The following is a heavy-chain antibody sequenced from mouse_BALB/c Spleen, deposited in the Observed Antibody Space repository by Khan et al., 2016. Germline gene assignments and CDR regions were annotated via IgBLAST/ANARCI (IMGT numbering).Heavy chain of an antibody. D-gene: IGHD1-1*01. CDR3: AEDYYGSNWLAY. Sequence: QIQLVQSGPELKKPGETVKIPRKAFGYTFTNYGMHWVKQASGKGIKWMGWININTGEPTNAEECKGRFAFSFERSPSTAYLHINNLKNEDTATYFCAEDYYGSNWLAYWGQGTLVTVSA. V-gene: IGHV9-3*02. CDR1: GYTFTNYG. J-gene: IGHJ3*01. CDR2: ININTGEP.